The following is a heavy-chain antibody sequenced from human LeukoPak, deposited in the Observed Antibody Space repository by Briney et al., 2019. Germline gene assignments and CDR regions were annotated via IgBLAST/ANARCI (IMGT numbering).Heavy chain of an antibody. D-gene: IGHD3-16*02. J-gene: IGHJ4*02. CDR2: IYYSGST. CDR3: ARVNVWGSYRSD. V-gene: IGHV4-31*03. CDR1: GGSISSGGYY. Sequence: SETLSLTCTVSGGSISSGGYYWSWIRQHPGKSLEWIGYIYYSGSTYYNPSLKSRVTISVDTSKNQFSLKLSSVTAADTAVYYCARVNVWGSYRSDWGQGTLVTVSS.